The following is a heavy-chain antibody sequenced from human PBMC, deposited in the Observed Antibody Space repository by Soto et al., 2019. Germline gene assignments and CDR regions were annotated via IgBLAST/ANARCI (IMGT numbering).Heavy chain of an antibody. Sequence: GGSLRLSCVVSGFSFRNNGMHWVRQAPGKWLEWVAIISYDGSNKYYADSVKGRFTISRDNSKNTLYLQINSLRVEDTAVYYCAKDRVESGLGEIDYWGQGXLVTVSS. CDR2: ISYDGSNK. V-gene: IGHV3-30*18. D-gene: IGHD3-16*01. J-gene: IGHJ4*02. CDR1: GFSFRNNG. CDR3: AKDRVESGLGEIDY.